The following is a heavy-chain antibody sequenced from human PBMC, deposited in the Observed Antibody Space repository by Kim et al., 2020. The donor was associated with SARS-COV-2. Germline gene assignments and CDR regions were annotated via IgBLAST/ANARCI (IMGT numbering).Heavy chain of an antibody. CDR1: GGSFSGYY. V-gene: IGHV4-34*01. D-gene: IGHD2-2*01. J-gene: IGHJ6*03. CDR2: INHSGST. Sequence: SETLSLTCAVYGGSFSGYYWSWIRQPPGKGLEWIGEINHSGSTNYNTSLKSRVTISVDTSKNQFSLKLSSVTAADTAVYYCARGQGVVVPAAMGVLLFYYYYMDVWGTGTTVTVSS. CDR3: ARGQGVVVPAAMGVLLFYYYYMDV.